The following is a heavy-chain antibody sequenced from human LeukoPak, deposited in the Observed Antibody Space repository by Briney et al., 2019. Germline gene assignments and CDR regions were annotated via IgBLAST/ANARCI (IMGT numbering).Heavy chain of an antibody. CDR2: IYYSGST. Sequence: PSETLSLTCAVYGGSFSGYYWSWIRQPPGKGLEWIGYIYYSGSTYYNPSLKSRVTISVDTSKNQFSLKLSSVTAADTAVYYCARDLPGGMVRESGGMDVWGQGTTVTVSS. V-gene: IGHV4-34*09. J-gene: IGHJ6*02. CDR1: GGSFSGYY. D-gene: IGHD3-10*01. CDR3: ARDLPGGMVRESGGMDV.